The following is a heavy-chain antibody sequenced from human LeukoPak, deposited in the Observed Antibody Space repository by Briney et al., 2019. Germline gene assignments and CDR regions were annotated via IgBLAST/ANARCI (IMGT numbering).Heavy chain of an antibody. Sequence: KLGESLQISGKGSGSSFTSYWIGWVRQLPGKGLEGMGLIFPGDSDIRYSPSFQGQVTISADKSISTAYLQWSSLKASDTAMYYCARAGYCTSTTCYGGDFQYWGQGTLVTVSS. J-gene: IGHJ1*01. D-gene: IGHD2-2*01. CDR3: ARAGYCTSTTCYGGDFQY. CDR1: GSSFTSYW. CDR2: IFPGDSDI. V-gene: IGHV5-51*01.